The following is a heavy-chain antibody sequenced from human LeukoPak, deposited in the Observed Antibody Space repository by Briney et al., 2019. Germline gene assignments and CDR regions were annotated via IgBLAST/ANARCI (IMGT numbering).Heavy chain of an antibody. CDR3: ARLPQWGGTYHFDY. J-gene: IGHJ4*02. CDR2: IYPGDSDT. CDR1: GYSFTNHW. V-gene: IGHV5-51*01. Sequence: GESLQISCKGSGYSFTNHWIGWVRQMPGKGLEWMAIIYPGDSDTRYSPSFQGQVTISADKSISTAYLQWSSLKASDTAMYYCARLPQWGGTYHFDYWGQGTLVTVSS. D-gene: IGHD1-26*01.